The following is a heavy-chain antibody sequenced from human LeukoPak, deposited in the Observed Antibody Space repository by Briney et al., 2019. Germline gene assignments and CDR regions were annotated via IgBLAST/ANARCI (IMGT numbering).Heavy chain of an antibody. V-gene: IGHV4-59*01. J-gene: IGHJ6*03. D-gene: IGHD2-2*01. CDR3: ARTPVGYCSSTSCRYYYYYMDV. CDR2: IYYSGST. CDR1: GGSISSYY. Sequence: PSENLSLTCTVSGGSISSYYWSWIRQPSGKGLVWIGYIYYSGSTNYNPSLKSRVTISVDTSKNQFSLKLSSVTAADTAVYYCARTPVGYCSSTSCRYYYYYMDVWGKGTTVTVSS.